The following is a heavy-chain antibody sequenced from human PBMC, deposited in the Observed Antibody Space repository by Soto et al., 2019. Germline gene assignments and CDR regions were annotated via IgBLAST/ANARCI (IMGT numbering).Heavy chain of an antibody. Sequence: QVQLVQSGAEVKKPGASVKVSCKASGYTFTTYIIHWVRQAPGQRLEWMGWINAGNGNTKYSQKFQGRVTITRDTSASTASMELSSLRSEDTALYYCARGPSPGISSSWYPYYYYYGMDVWGQGTTVTVSS. D-gene: IGHD6-13*01. V-gene: IGHV1-3*01. J-gene: IGHJ6*02. CDR1: GYTFTTYI. CDR2: INAGNGNT. CDR3: ARGPSPGISSSWYPYYYYYGMDV.